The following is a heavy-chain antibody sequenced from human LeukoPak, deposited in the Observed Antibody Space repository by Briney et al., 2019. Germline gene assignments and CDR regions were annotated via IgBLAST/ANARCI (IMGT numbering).Heavy chain of an antibody. CDR1: GFTFSNYD. CDR2: ISGSGNTI. D-gene: IGHD5-18*01. Sequence: GGSLRLSCAASGFTFSNYDMNWVRQAPGKGLEWVSYISGSGNTIYYVDSVKGRFTISRDNAKSSLCLQMNSLRAEDTAVYYCARVRGYRYGFSWGQGTLVTVSS. J-gene: IGHJ5*02. CDR3: ARVRGYRYGFS. V-gene: IGHV3-48*03.